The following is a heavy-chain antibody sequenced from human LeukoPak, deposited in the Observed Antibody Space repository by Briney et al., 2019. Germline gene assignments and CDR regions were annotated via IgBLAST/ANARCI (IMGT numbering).Heavy chain of an antibody. J-gene: IGHJ4*02. CDR1: GGSFSGYY. D-gene: IGHD3-22*01. CDR2: INHSGST. CDR3: ARGSKRITMIVVVLDY. Sequence: SETLSLTCAVYGGSFSGYYWSWIRQPPGKGLEWIGEINHSGSTNYNPSLKSRVTISVDTSKNQFSLKLSSVTAADTAVYYCARGSKRITMIVVVLDYWGQGTLVTVSS. V-gene: IGHV4-34*01.